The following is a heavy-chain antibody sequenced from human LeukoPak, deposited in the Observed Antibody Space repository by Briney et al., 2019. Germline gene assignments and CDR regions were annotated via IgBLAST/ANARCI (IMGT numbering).Heavy chain of an antibody. CDR2: IYSGGTT. Sequence: GGSLRLSCAASGFTVSRNYMSWVRQAPGKGLESLSTIYSGGTTYYADSVKGRFTISRDNSKNTLYLQLNSLRAEDTAVYYCARAYCSSTNCSTNFFDYWGQGTLVTVSS. CDR1: GFTVSRNY. D-gene: IGHD2-2*01. V-gene: IGHV3-53*01. CDR3: ARAYCSSTNCSTNFFDY. J-gene: IGHJ4*02.